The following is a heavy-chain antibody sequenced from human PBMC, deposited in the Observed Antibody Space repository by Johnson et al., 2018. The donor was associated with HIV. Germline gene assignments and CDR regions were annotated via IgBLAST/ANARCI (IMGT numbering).Heavy chain of an antibody. Sequence: QVQLVESGGGLVKPGGSLRLSCAASGFTFSDYYMSWIRQAPGKGLEWVSYITSTGITVYYTDSVKGRFTISRDNAKTSLSLQMNSLRAEDTAIYYCARGGTESVGYHPAAHFLSAFDLWGQGTMVTVSS. J-gene: IGHJ3*01. CDR2: ITSTGITV. V-gene: IGHV3-11*04. D-gene: IGHD1-7*01. CDR3: ARGGTESVGYHPAAHFLSAFDL. CDR1: GFTFSDYY.